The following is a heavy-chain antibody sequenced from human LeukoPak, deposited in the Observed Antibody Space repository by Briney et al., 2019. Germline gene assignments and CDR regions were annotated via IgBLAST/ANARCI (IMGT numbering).Heavy chain of an antibody. V-gene: IGHV1-69*06. CDR3: AKQGLYSYGSNFDY. J-gene: IGHJ4*02. D-gene: IGHD5-18*01. CDR2: IIPIFGTA. CDR1: GGTFSSYA. Sequence: ASVKVSCKASGGTFSSYAISWVRQAPGQGLEWMGGIIPIFGTANYAQKFQGRVTITADKSTSTAYMELSSLRAEDTAVYYCAKQGLYSYGSNFDYWGRGTLVTVSS.